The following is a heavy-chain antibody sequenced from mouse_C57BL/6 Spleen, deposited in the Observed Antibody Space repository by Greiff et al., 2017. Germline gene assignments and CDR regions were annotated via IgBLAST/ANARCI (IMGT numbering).Heavy chain of an antibody. CDR1: GFTFSSYA. CDR2: ISDGGSYT. Sequence: EVMLVESGGGLVKPGGSLKLSCAASGFTFSSYAMSWVRQTPEKRLDWVATISDGGSYTYYPDNVKGRFTISRDNAKNNLYLQMSHLKSEDTAMYYCARDYYGSSYNYFDYWGQGTTLTVSS. CDR3: ARDYYGSSYNYFDY. D-gene: IGHD1-1*01. V-gene: IGHV5-4*01. J-gene: IGHJ2*01.